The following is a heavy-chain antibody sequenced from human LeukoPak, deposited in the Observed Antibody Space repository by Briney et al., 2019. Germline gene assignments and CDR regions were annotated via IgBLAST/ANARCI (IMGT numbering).Heavy chain of an antibody. J-gene: IGHJ4*02. Sequence: GGSLRLSCAASGFTFSDYGMNWVRQAPGKGLEWVANIKQDGSEKYYVDSVKGRFTISRDNAKNSLYLQMNSLRAEDTAVYYCAREGVVVTATYNWGQGTLVTVSS. D-gene: IGHD2-21*02. CDR1: GFTFSDYG. V-gene: IGHV3-7*01. CDR3: AREGVVVTATYN. CDR2: IKQDGSEK.